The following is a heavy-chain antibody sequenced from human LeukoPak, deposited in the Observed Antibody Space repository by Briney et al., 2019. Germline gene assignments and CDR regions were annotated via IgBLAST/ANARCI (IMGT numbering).Heavy chain of an antibody. CDR1: GYTFTSYD. J-gene: IGHJ5*02. CDR2: MNPNSGNT. D-gene: IGHD3-3*01. Sequence: ASVKVSCKASGYTFTSYDINWVRQATGQRLEWRGWMNPNSGNTGYAQKFQGRVTMTRNTSISTAYMELSSLRSEDTAVYYCARASSDFWSGYGFDPWGQGTLVTVSS. V-gene: IGHV1-8*01. CDR3: ARASSDFWSGYGFDP.